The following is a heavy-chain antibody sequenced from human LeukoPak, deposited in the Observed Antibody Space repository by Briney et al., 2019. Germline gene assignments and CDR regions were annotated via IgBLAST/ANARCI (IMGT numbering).Heavy chain of an antibody. V-gene: IGHV1-18*01. J-gene: IGHJ4*02. Sequence: GASVKVSCKASGYTFTNYGISWVRQAPGQGLEWMGWISTYHGSTNYAQKLQGRVTMTTDTSTSTAYMELRSLRSDDTAVYYCARDGLGYSSSWLIYHGHFDYWGQGTLVTVSS. D-gene: IGHD6-13*01. CDR1: GYTFTNYG. CDR2: ISTYHGST. CDR3: ARDGLGYSSSWLIYHGHFDY.